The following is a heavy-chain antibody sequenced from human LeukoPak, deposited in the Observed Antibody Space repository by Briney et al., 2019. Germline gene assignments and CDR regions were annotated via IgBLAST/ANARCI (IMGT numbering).Heavy chain of an antibody. D-gene: IGHD5-24*01. V-gene: IGHV4-34*01. Sequence: PSETLSLTCAVYGGSFSGYYWSWIRQPPGKGLEWIGEINHSGSTNYNPSLKSRVTISVDTSKNQFSLKLSPVTAADTAVYYCARDTGRDGIDYWGQGTLVTVSS. CDR3: ARDTGRDGIDY. CDR1: GGSFSGYY. CDR2: INHSGST. J-gene: IGHJ4*02.